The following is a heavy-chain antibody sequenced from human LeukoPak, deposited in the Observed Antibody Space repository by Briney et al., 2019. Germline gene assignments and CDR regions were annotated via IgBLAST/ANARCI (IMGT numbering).Heavy chain of an antibody. CDR1: GVSISSHY. D-gene: IGHD3-10*01. CDR3: ARVGYYGSGSPEGGLDY. V-gene: IGHV4-59*11. CDR2: IYYSGST. J-gene: IGHJ4*02. Sequence: SETLSLTCTGSGVSISSHYWSWLRQPPGKGLEGVGYIYYSGSTNYNPSLKSRVTISLDTSKTQFSLKLSSVTAADTAVYYCARVGYYGSGSPEGGLDYWGQGTLVTVSS.